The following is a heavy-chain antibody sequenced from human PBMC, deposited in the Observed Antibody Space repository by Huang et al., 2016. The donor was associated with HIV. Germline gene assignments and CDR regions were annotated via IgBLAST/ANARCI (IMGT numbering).Heavy chain of an antibody. Sequence: QVQLHQWGAGLLKPSETLSLTCAVYGGSFSGPNWTWIRQTPGKGLEWIGEINHSGRTNYSPALKRRGTISLDTSKNQVSLRLRSVSAADTAVYYCARGRGDARGFLGLDFWGQGTLVTVSS. CDR1: GGSFSGPN. CDR2: INHSGRT. CDR3: ARGRGDARGFLGLDF. V-gene: IGHV4-34*01. J-gene: IGHJ4*02. D-gene: IGHD3-16*01.